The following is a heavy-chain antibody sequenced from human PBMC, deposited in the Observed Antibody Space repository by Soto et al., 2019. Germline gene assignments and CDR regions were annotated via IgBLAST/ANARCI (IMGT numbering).Heavy chain of an antibody. CDR2: IGTAGDP. Sequence: GGSLRLSCAASGFTFSSYDMHWVRQATGKGLERVSAIGTAGDPYYPGSVKGRFTISRENAKNSLYLQMNSLRAGDTAVYYFARAMNGGSGSYYDYWGQGTLVTVSS. D-gene: IGHD3-10*01. J-gene: IGHJ4*02. CDR1: GFTFSSYD. CDR3: ARAMNGGSGSYYDY. V-gene: IGHV3-13*05.